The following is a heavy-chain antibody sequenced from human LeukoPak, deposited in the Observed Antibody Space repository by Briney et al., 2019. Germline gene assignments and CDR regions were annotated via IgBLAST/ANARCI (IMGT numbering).Heavy chain of an antibody. CDR3: ARDRGVVTSDFDY. V-gene: IGHV1-18*01. J-gene: IGHJ4*02. CDR2: ISADNGNT. CDR1: GYTFSIYD. Sequence: ASVKVSCKTSGYTFSIYDISWVRQAPGQGLEWLGCISADNGNTNYAQKLQGRISMTTDTSTSTAYMELRSLRSDDTAVYYCARDRGVVTSDFDYWGQGTLVTVSS. D-gene: IGHD2-21*02.